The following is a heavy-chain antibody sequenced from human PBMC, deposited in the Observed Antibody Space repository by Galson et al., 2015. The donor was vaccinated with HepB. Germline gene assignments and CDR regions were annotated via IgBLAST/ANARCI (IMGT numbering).Heavy chain of an antibody. Sequence: SETLSLTCAVYGGSLSGLYLSWIRQSPGKGLEWIGEINPSGTTNYSPSLKGRVNISPDTSKSQFSLNLRSVTAADTAVYYCARGRQGGAAIWGQGTLVTVSS. D-gene: IGHD2-2*01. CDR1: GGSLSGLY. V-gene: IGHV4-34*01. CDR3: ARGRQGGAAI. CDR2: INPSGTT. J-gene: IGHJ4*02.